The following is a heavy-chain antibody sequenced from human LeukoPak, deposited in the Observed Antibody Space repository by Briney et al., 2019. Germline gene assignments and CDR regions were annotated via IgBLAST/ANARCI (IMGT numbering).Heavy chain of an antibody. Sequence: SRTLSLTCTVSGGSISSGDYYWSWIRQPPGKGLEWIGYIYYSGSTYYNPSLKSRVTISVDTSKNQFSLKLSSVTAADTAVYYCARASWNWWFDPWGQGTLVTVSS. D-gene: IGHD1-7*01. CDR1: GGSISSGDYY. CDR2: IYYSGST. V-gene: IGHV4-30-4*08. J-gene: IGHJ5*02. CDR3: ARASWNWWFDP.